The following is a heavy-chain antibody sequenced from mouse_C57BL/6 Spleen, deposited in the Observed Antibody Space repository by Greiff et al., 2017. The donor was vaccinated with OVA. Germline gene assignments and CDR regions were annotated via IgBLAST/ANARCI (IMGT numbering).Heavy chain of an antibody. D-gene: IGHD1-1*01. CDR3: ARGAIYYYGSSYESSFDY. V-gene: IGHV1-61*01. Sequence: QVQLQQSGAELVRPGSSVKLSCKASGYTFTSYWMDWVKQRPGQGLEWIGNIYPSDSETHYNQKFKDKATLTVDKSSSTAYMQLSSLTSEDSAVYYCARGAIYYYGSSYESSFDYWGQGTTLTVSS. CDR2: IYPSDSET. J-gene: IGHJ2*01. CDR1: GYTFTSYW.